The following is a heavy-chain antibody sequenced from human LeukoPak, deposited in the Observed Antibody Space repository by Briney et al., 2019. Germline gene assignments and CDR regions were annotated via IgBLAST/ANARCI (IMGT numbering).Heavy chain of an antibody. CDR3: ARDRRYCSSTSCTPLGP. J-gene: IGHJ5*02. Sequence: ASVKVSCKASGYTFTGYYMHWVRQAPGQGLEWMGWINPNSGGTNYAQKFQGRVTMTRDTSISTAYMELSRLRSDDTAVYYCARDRRYCSSTSCTPLGPWGQGTLVTVSS. CDR1: GYTFTGYY. V-gene: IGHV1-2*02. D-gene: IGHD2-2*01. CDR2: INPNSGGT.